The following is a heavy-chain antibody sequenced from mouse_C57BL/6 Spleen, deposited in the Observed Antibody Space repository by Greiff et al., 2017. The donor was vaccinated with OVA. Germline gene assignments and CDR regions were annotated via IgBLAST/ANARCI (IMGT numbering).Heavy chain of an antibody. CDR3: ARQGDSSYEGVLFAY. V-gene: IGHV5-6*02. CDR2: ISSGGSYT. J-gene: IGHJ3*01. Sequence: EVKLVESGGDLVKPGGSLKLSCAASGFTFSSYGMSWVRQTPDKRLEWVATISSGGSYTSYPDSVKGRFTISRDNAKNTLYLQMSSLKSEDTAMYYCARQGDSSYEGVLFAYWGQGTLVTVSA. D-gene: IGHD1-1*01. CDR1: GFTFSSYG.